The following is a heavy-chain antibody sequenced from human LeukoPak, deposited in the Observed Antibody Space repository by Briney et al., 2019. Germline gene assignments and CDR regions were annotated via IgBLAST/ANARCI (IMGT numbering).Heavy chain of an antibody. CDR1: GFTFSTYG. Sequence: PGGSLRLSCEGTGFTFSTYGIHWVRQAPGKGLEWVALISNDGNQKFYADSVKGRFTISRDNSKNTLSPQMNSLRAEDTAMYYCAKDLSIGAFDFWGQGTLVTVSS. D-gene: IGHD6-6*01. J-gene: IGHJ4*02. CDR2: ISNDGNQK. CDR3: AKDLSIGAFDF. V-gene: IGHV3-30*18.